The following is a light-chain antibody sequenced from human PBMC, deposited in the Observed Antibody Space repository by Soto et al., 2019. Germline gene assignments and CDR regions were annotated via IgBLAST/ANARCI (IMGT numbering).Light chain of an antibody. J-gene: IGKJ1*01. CDR3: HQYGSSPWT. Sequence: EIVLTQSPGTLSLSPGERATLSCRASQSVSSNYLVWYQQKPGQAHRLLIYGASSRATGIPDRFSGSGSGTDFTLAISRLEPEDFAVYYCHQYGSSPWTFGQGTKVEIK. CDR1: QSVSSNY. CDR2: GAS. V-gene: IGKV3-20*01.